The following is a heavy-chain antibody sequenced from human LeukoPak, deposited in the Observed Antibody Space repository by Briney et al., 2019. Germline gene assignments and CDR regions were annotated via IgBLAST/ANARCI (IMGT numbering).Heavy chain of an antibody. V-gene: IGHV1-69*13. CDR2: IIPIFGTA. D-gene: IGHD4-23*01. J-gene: IGHJ5*02. Sequence: SVKVSCKASGGTFSSYAISWVRQAPGQGLEWMGGIIPIFGTADYAQKFQGRVTITADESTSTAYMELSRLRSDDTAVYYCARLDYGGNSQFYNWFDPWGQGTLVTVSS. CDR1: GGTFSSYA. CDR3: ARLDYGGNSQFYNWFDP.